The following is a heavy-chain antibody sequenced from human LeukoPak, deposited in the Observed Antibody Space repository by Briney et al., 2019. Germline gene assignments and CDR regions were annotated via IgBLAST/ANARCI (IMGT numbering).Heavy chain of an antibody. CDR3: ARVTGYRIEDYFDY. CDR1: GGSISSYY. J-gene: IGHJ4*02. D-gene: IGHD6-13*01. CDR2: IYYSGST. Sequence: SETLSLTCTVSGGSISSYYWSWIRQPPGKGLEWIGYIYYSGSTNYNPSLKSRVTISVGTSMNEFSLKLRSVTAADTAVYYCARVTGYRIEDYFDYWGQGTLVTVSS. V-gene: IGHV4-59*01.